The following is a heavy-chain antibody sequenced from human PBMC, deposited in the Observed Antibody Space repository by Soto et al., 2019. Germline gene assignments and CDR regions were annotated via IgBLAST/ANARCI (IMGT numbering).Heavy chain of an antibody. CDR3: GPLGNFGVVMGH. CDR2: INRDGIGT. Sequence: PGGSLRLSCAASGFTFSTYWMHWGRQAPGKGLVWVSRINRDGIGTTYAESVKGRFTISRDNTKNTLYLQMNSLRVEDTAVYYCGPLGNFGVVMGHWGQGTPVTVSS. V-gene: IGHV3-74*03. CDR1: GFTFSTYW. J-gene: IGHJ4*02. D-gene: IGHD3-3*01.